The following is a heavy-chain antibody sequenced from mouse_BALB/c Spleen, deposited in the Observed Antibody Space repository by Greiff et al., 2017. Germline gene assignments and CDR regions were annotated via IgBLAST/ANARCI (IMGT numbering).Heavy chain of an antibody. Sequence: EVQVVESGGGLVQPGGSLKLSCAASGFTFSSYGMSWVRQTPDKRLELVATINSNGGSTYYPDSVKGRFTISRDNAKNTLYLQMSSLKSEDTAMYYCARTARGFAYGGQGTLVTVSA. CDR3: ARTARGFAY. CDR2: INSNGGST. CDR1: GFTFSSYG. V-gene: IGHV5-6-3*01. D-gene: IGHD3-2*01. J-gene: IGHJ3*01.